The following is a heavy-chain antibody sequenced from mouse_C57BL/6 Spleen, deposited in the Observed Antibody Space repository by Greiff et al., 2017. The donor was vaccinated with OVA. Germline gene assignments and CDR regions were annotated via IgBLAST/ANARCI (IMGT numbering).Heavy chain of an antibody. CDR1: GYTFTSYW. CDR2: IYPSDSET. V-gene: IGHV1-61*01. J-gene: IGHJ4*01. Sequence: QVQLQQSGAELVRPGSSVKLSCKASGYTFTSYWMDWVKQRPGQGLEWIGNIYPSDSETHYNQKFKDKATLTVDKSSSTAYMQLSSLTSEDSAVYYCASPNLLGLYAMDYWGQGTSVTVSS. CDR3: ASPNLLGLYAMDY. D-gene: IGHD4-1*01.